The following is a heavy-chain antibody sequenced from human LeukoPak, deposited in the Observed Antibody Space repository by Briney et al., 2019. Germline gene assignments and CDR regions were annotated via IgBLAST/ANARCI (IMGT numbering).Heavy chain of an antibody. V-gene: IGHV3-20*04. CDR1: GFTLDDFG. Sequence: GGSLRLSCTASGFTLDDFGMTWVRQAPGKGLEWVSSANWNGDSTAYADSVKGRFTISRDNAKKSLSLQMNSLRAEDTALYYCARSEGSWGNYYFDYWGQGTLVTVSS. J-gene: IGHJ4*02. D-gene: IGHD3-16*01. CDR2: ANWNGDST. CDR3: ARSEGSWGNYYFDY.